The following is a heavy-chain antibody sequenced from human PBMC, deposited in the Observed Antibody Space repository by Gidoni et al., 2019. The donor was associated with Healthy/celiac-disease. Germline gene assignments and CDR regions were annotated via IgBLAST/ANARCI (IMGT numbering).Heavy chain of an antibody. D-gene: IGHD5-18*01. CDR2: INPNSGGT. J-gene: IGHJ4*02. CDR1: GYTFTGYY. Sequence: QVQLVQSGAEVKKPGASVKVSCKASGYTFTGYYMHWVRQAPGPGLEWMGWINPNSGGTNDAQKFQGRVTMTRDTSISTAYMELSRLRSDDTAVYYCARELGRIQLWLWERTPFDYWGQGTLVTVSS. CDR3: ARELGRIQLWLWERTPFDY. V-gene: IGHV1-2*02.